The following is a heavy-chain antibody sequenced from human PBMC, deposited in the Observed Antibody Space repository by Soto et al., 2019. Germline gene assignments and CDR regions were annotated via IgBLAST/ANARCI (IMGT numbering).Heavy chain of an antibody. J-gene: IGHJ4*02. D-gene: IGHD3-10*01. V-gene: IGHV3-23*01. CDR1: GFTFSSYA. Sequence: PGGSLRLSCAASGFTFSSYAMSWVRQAPGKGLEWVSAISGSGGSTYYADSVKGRFTISRDNSNNTLYLQMNSLRAEDTAVYYCAKDHSYGSGSYYLCFDFWGKGTSVTVSS. CDR2: ISGSGGST. CDR3: AKDHSYGSGSYYLCFDF.